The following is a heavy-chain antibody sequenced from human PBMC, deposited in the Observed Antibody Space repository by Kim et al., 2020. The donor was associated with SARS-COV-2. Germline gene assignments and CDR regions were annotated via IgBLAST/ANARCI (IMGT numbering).Heavy chain of an antibody. V-gene: IGHV4-61*02. J-gene: IGHJ5*02. D-gene: IGHD2-21*01. CDR3: TREVVVGATGWFAP. CDR1: GGSINNGSYY. Sequence: SETLSLTCTVSGGSINNGSYYWTWIRQPAGKGLEWIGRIYTRRTVNYNPSLKSRVTISLDTSKNQFSLQLTSVTAADTATYYCTREVVVGATGWFAPWGQGALVTVSS. CDR2: IYTRRTV.